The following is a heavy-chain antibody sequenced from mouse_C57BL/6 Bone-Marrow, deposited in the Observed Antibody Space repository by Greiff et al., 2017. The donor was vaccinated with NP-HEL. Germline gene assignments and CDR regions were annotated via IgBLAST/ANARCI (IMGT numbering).Heavy chain of an antibody. CDR2: IDPSDSET. J-gene: IGHJ3*01. V-gene: IGHV1-52*01. Sequence: QVQLQQPGAELVRPGSSVKLSCKASGYTFTSYWMHWVKQRPIQGLEWIGNIDPSDSETHYNQKFKDKATLTVDKSSSTAYMQLSSLTSEDSAVYYCARSEGYGAWFAYWGQGTLVTVSA. D-gene: IGHD2-2*01. CDR1: GYTFTSYW. CDR3: ARSEGYGAWFAY.